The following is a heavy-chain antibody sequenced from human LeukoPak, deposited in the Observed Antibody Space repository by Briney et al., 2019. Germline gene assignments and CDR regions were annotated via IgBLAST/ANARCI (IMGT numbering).Heavy chain of an antibody. CDR2: IYYTGST. J-gene: IGHJ3*02. D-gene: IGHD6-13*01. Sequence: SETLSLTCTVSGGYISSHYWGWIRQPPGKGLEWIGCIYYTGSTNYSRSLKSRLTISLDTSKNQFSLKLSSVTAADTAVYYCARDSIAAAGMGDAFDIWGQGTMVTVSS. CDR1: GGYISSHY. CDR3: ARDSIAAAGMGDAFDI. V-gene: IGHV4-59*11.